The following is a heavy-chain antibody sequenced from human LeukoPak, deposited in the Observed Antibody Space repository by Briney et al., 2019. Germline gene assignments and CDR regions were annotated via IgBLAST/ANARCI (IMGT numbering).Heavy chain of an antibody. CDR2: INPNSGGT. J-gene: IGHJ4*02. D-gene: IGHD1-26*01. CDR1: GYTITDYY. CDR3: ATGAASYYGD. Sequence: ASVKVSCKASGYTITDYYIHWVRQAPGQGLEWMGWINPNSGGTNYAQKFQGRVTMTRDTSISTAYMELSRLRSDDTAVYYCATGAASYYGDWGQGTLVTVSS. V-gene: IGHV1-2*02.